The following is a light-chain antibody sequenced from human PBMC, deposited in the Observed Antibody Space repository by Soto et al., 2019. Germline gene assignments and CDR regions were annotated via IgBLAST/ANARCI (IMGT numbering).Light chain of an antibody. CDR2: GAS. V-gene: IGKV3-20*01. J-gene: IGKJ4*01. CDR1: QSVSSSC. Sequence: EIVLTQSPGTLSLSPGERATLSFRAIQSVSSSCLAWYQQKPGQAPRLLIHGASSRATGIPDRFSGSGSGTDFTLTISRLEPEDFAVYYCQQYGSSLGVTFGGGTKVDI. CDR3: QQYGSSLGVT.